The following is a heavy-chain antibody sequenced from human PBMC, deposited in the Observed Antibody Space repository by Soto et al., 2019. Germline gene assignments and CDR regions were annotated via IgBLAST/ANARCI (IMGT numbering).Heavy chain of an antibody. Sequence: EVQLVESGGGLVQPGGSLRLSCAASGFTFGRNWMSWVRQAPGKGLEWVANIKQDGSDKFYVDSVRGRFTISRDNAKNSVYLQLNSLGAEDTAVYYCVRDSARGTMDVWGKGTTVIVSS. V-gene: IGHV3-7*01. D-gene: IGHD3-10*01. CDR2: IKQDGSDK. CDR3: VRDSARGTMDV. J-gene: IGHJ6*03. CDR1: GFTFGRNW.